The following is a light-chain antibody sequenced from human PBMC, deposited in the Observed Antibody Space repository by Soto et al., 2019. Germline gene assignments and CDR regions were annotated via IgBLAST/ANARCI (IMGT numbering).Light chain of an antibody. Sequence: IEVTQSPSSLAASLGDRVTITCRASQTIGTYVNWYRQKSGAAPELLIYDASTLQSGVPSRFRGGASGTDFTLTISSLQLDDFATYYCQQSYSTSFTFGQGTRLEIK. CDR3: QQSYSTSFT. CDR1: QTIGTY. CDR2: DAS. V-gene: IGKV1-39*01. J-gene: IGKJ5*01.